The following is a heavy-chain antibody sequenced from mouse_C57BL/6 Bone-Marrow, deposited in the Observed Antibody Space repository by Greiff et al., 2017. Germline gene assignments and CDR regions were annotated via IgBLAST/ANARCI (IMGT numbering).Heavy chain of an antibody. CDR3: ARKRNSSVPYFDD. V-gene: IGHV1-81*01. CDR2: IYPRSGNT. CDR1: GYTFTSYG. Sequence: QVQLKESGAELARPGASVKLSCKASGYTFTSYGISWVKQRTGQGLEWIGEIYPRSGNTYYNEKFKGKATLTADKSSSTAYMELRSLTSEDSAVYFCARKRNSSVPYFDDWGQGTTLTVSS. D-gene: IGHD1-2*01. J-gene: IGHJ2*01.